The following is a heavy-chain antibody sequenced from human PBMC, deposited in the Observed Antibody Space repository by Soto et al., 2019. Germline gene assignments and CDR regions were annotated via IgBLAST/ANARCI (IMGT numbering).Heavy chain of an antibody. Sequence: ESGGGVVQPGRSLRLSCAASGFTFSSYGMHWVRQAPGKGLEWVAVISYDGSNKYYADSVKGRFTISRDNSKNTLYLQMNSLRAEDTAVYYCAKDGPIVGATANDYWGQGTLVTVSS. J-gene: IGHJ4*02. CDR2: ISYDGSNK. D-gene: IGHD1-26*01. V-gene: IGHV3-30*18. CDR3: AKDGPIVGATANDY. CDR1: GFTFSSYG.